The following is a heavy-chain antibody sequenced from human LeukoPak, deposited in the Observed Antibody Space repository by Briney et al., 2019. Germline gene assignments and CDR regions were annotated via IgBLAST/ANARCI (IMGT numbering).Heavy chain of an antibody. CDR3: ARHSSSSTTGSSYY. CDR2: IYPGDSDT. Sequence: GESLKIPCKGSGYSFTSYWIAWVRQMPGKGLEWMGIIYPGDSDTRYSPSFQGQVIISADKSISTAYLQWSSLKASDTAMYYCARHSSSSTTGSSYYWGQGTLVTVSS. V-gene: IGHV5-51*01. D-gene: IGHD6-13*01. J-gene: IGHJ4*02. CDR1: GYSFTSYW.